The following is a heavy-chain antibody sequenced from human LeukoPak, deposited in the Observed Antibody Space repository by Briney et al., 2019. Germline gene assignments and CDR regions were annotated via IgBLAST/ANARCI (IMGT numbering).Heavy chain of an antibody. J-gene: IGHJ1*01. CDR2: IYYSGST. CDR1: SGSINTYY. V-gene: IGHV4-59*01. D-gene: IGHD5-18*01. CDR3: ARVSGYNYGSFTP. Sequence: SGTLSLTCTVSSGSINTYYWSWIRQPPGKGLEWIGYIYYSGSTNYNPSLESRVTISVDTSKNQFSLRLSSVTAADPAVYYCARVSGYNYGSFTPGGQGSLVTVS.